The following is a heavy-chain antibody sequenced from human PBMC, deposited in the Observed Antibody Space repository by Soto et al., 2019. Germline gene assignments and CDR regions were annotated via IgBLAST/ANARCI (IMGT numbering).Heavy chain of an antibody. J-gene: IGHJ3*02. CDR3: ARPFGADSYGDAFDI. V-gene: IGHV3-30-3*01. CDR1: GFTFSSYA. CDR2: ISYDGSNK. D-gene: IGHD5-18*01. Sequence: GGSLRLSCAASGFTFSSYAMHWVRQAPGKGLEWVAVISYDGSNKYYADSVKGRFTISRDNSKNTLYLQMNSLRAEDTAVYYCARPFGADSYGDAFDIWGQGTMVTVSS.